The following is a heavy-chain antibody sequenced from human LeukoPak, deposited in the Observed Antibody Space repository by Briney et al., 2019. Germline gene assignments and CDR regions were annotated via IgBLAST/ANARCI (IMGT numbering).Heavy chain of an antibody. V-gene: IGHV1-8*02. CDR2: IIPIFGTP. CDR1: GYTFTSYA. D-gene: IGHD6-19*01. J-gene: IGHJ4*02. CDR3: ASRWGFSSGWYDFDY. Sequence: EASVKVSCKASGYTFTSYAMNWVRQAPGQGLEWMGGIIPIFGTPNYAQKFQGRVTMTRNTSISTAYMELSSLRSEDTAVYYCASRWGFSSGWYDFDYWGQGTLVTVSS.